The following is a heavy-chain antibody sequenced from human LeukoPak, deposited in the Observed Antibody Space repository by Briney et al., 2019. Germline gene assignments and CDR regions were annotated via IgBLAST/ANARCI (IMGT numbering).Heavy chain of an antibody. J-gene: IGHJ4*02. D-gene: IGHD3-10*01. CDR2: VNHAGST. CDR1: GASSSAYY. Sequence: SETLSLTCAVSGASSSAYYWTWIRQPPGKGLEWIGEVNHAGSTTYNPSLRSRVTISVDTSKSHFSLKLTSVTAADTAVYYCASPIPPYRGGFFNFWGQGTLLIVSS. V-gene: IGHV4-34*01. CDR3: ASPIPPYRGGFFNF.